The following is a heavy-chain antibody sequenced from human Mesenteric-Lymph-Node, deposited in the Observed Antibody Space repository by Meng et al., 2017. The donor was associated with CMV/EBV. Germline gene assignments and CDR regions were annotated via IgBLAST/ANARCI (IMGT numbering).Heavy chain of an antibody. CDR3: AKDLYKSGSGEYFDY. D-gene: IGHD3-10*01. J-gene: IGHJ4*02. V-gene: IGHV3-21*04. Sequence: SGFGFSNAWMNWVRQAPGKGLEWLSVIVGRSTGRQYADSVKGRFTISRDNSINTLYLQMNSLRAEDTAVYYCAKDLYKSGSGEYFDYWGQGTLVTVSS. CDR1: GFGFSNAW. CDR2: IVGRSTGR.